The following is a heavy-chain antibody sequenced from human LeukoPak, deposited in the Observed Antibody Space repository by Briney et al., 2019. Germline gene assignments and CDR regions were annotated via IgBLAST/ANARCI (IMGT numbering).Heavy chain of an antibody. D-gene: IGHD2-21*02. J-gene: IGHJ3*02. CDR3: ARAVVTAILDAFDI. CDR1: GFTFSSYG. Sequence: GGSLRLSCAASGFTFSSYGMRWVRQAPGKGLEWVAFIRYDGSNKYYADSVKGRFTISRDYSKNTLYLQMNSLRAEDTAVYYCARAVVTAILDAFDIWGQGTMVTVSS. V-gene: IGHV3-30*02. CDR2: IRYDGSNK.